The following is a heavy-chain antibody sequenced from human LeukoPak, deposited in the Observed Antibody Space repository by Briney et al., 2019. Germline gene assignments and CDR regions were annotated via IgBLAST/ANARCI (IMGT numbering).Heavy chain of an antibody. V-gene: IGHV3-9*01. J-gene: IGHJ4*02. CDR3: GKDMRGDYGIDY. Sequence: GGSLRLSCAASGFTFDDYAMHWVRQAPGKSLEWVSGISWNSGSIGYADSVKGRFTISRDNAKNSLYLQMNSLRAEDTALYYCGKDMRGDYGIDYWGQGTLVTVSS. CDR2: ISWNSGSI. CDR1: GFTFDDYA. D-gene: IGHD4-17*01.